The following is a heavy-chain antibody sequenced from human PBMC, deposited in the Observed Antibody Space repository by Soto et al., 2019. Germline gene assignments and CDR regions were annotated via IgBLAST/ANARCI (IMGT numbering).Heavy chain of an antibody. CDR3: AKGNSNYGWFDP. D-gene: IGHD4-4*01. V-gene: IGHV3-30*18. J-gene: IGHJ5*02. CDR2: ISYDGSNK. CDR1: GFTFSSYG. Sequence: GGSLRLSCAASGFTFSSYGMHWVRQAPGKGLEWVAVISYDGSNKYYADSVKGRFTISRDNSKNTLYLQMNSLRAEDTAVYYCAKGNSNYGWFDPWGQGTLVTAPQ.